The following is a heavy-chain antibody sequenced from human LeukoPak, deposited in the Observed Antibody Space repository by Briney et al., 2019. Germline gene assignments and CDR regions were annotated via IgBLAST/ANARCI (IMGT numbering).Heavy chain of an antibody. CDR3: ARHRNSQTAGAGDY. V-gene: IGHV1-2*02. Sequence: ASVKVSCKASGYTVAAYYIHWVRQAPGQGLEWMGWINPNTGGPYYPQKFQGKVTMTWDSSVNADYMELTSVTSDDTAIYYCARHRNSQTAGAGDYWGQGTLVTVSS. CDR2: INPNTGGP. J-gene: IGHJ4*02. D-gene: IGHD1-26*01. CDR1: GYTVAAYY.